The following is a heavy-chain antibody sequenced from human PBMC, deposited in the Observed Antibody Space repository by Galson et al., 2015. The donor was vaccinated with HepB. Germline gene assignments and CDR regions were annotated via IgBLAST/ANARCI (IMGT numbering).Heavy chain of an antibody. Sequence: SETLSLTCTVSGGSISSSFWSWIRQSPGKGLEWIGYIFHTGSTNHNPSLKSRVTMSVDTSKNQFSLRLGSVTAADTAVYFCARAPSAIVVRYFDVWGRGTLVTVSS. J-gene: IGHJ2*01. CDR1: GGSISSSF. CDR3: ARAPSAIVVRYFDV. V-gene: IGHV4-59*01. CDR2: IFHTGST. D-gene: IGHD3-22*01.